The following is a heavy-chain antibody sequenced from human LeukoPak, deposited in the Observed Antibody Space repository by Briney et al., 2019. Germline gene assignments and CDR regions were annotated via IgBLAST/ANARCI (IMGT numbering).Heavy chain of an antibody. Sequence: GGSLRLSCTASGFTFSTYGMHWVRQAPGKGLEWVTVISYDESTKYYADSVEGRFTISRDNSKNTLYLQMNSLRAEDTAVYYCATYYYDSSGYNYAVAFDIWGQGTMVTVPS. CDR2: ISYDESTK. J-gene: IGHJ3*02. CDR1: GFTFSTYG. CDR3: ATYYYDSSGYNYAVAFDI. V-gene: IGHV3-30*03. D-gene: IGHD3-22*01.